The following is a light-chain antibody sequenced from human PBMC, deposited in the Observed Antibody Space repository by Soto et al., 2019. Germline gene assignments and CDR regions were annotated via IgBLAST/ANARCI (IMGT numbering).Light chain of an antibody. J-gene: IGLJ7*01. CDR1: SSDVGGYNY. V-gene: IGLV2-8*01. CDR3: CSYTGSTSSTVV. CDR2: EVN. Sequence: QSALTQPPSASGSPGQSVTISCTGTSSDVGGYNYVSWFQHHPGKAPKLLIYEVNKRPSGVPDRFSGSKSGNTASLTVSGLQAEDEAEYYCCSYTGSTSSTVVVGGGTQLTVL.